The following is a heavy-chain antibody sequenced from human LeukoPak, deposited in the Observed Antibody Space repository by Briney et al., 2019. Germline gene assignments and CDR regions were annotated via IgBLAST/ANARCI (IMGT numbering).Heavy chain of an antibody. J-gene: IGHJ4*02. V-gene: IGHV3-23*01. CDR1: GFTVSSNY. D-gene: IGHD2/OR15-2a*01. CDR2: ISGSGDRI. CDR3: AKQGYTTSWLYFDY. Sequence: GGSLRLSCAASGFTVSSNYMSWVRQAPGKGLEWVSAISGSGDRIYYADSVKGRFTISRDNSKNTLYLQMNSLRAEDTAVYYCAKQGYTTSWLYFDYWGQGTLVTVSS.